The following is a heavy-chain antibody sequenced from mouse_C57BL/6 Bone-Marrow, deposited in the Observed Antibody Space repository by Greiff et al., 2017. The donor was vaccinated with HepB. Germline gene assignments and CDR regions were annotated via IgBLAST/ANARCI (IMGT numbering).Heavy chain of an antibody. CDR3: ATTVVATGAY. D-gene: IGHD1-1*01. CDR1: GYAFSSSW. Sequence: QVQLQQSGPELVKPGASVKISCKASGYAFSSSWMNWVKQRPGKGLEWIGRIYPGDGDTNYNGKFKGKATLTADKSSSTAYMQLSSLTSEDSAVYFCATTVVATGAYWGQGTLVTVSA. V-gene: IGHV1-82*01. J-gene: IGHJ3*01. CDR2: IYPGDGDT.